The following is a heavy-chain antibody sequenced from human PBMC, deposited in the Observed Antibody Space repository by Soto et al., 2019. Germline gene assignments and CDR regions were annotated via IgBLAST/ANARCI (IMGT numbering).Heavy chain of an antibody. CDR2: ISNNGGNT. D-gene: IGHD3-16*01. J-gene: IGHJ2*01. CDR1: GFGFNNYA. V-gene: IGHV3-23*01. CDR3: AKPEGGAWALKGVRYFDF. Sequence: GGSLRLSCTGSGFGFNNYAMSWVRQAPGKGLEWVSAISNNGGNTYYADSVKGRFTISRDNSRNTLYLQMGSLSVEDTAIYYCAKPEGGAWALKGVRYFDFWGRGALVTVSS.